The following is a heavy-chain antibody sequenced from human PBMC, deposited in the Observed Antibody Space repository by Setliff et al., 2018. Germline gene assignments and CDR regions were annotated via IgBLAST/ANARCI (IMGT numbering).Heavy chain of an antibody. D-gene: IGHD5-12*01. V-gene: IGHV1-18*01. Sequence: GASVKVSCKASGYTFTNYGINWVRQAPGQRLEWVGWISAYNGDTNYAQKFQDRVTMTTDRSTSTAYMELRSLKSDDTAVYYCARCLPFLSGYERGAFDYWGQGTLVTVSS. J-gene: IGHJ4*02. CDR2: ISAYNGDT. CDR1: GYTFTNYG. CDR3: ARCLPFLSGYERGAFDY.